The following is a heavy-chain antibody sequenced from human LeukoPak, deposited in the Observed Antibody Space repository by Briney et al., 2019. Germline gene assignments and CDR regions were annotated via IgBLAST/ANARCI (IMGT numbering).Heavy chain of an antibody. D-gene: IGHD2-15*01. CDR3: ARVEVGAANRQWYGMDV. J-gene: IGHJ6*02. Sequence: SETLSLTCTISGGSISSYYWSWIRQPPGKGLEWIGYVDYRGNTNYNPSLKSRVTISIDTSESLFSLKLNSVTAADTAVYYCARVEVGAANRQWYGMDVWGQGTTVTVSS. CDR1: GGSISSYY. V-gene: IGHV4-59*01. CDR2: VDYRGNT.